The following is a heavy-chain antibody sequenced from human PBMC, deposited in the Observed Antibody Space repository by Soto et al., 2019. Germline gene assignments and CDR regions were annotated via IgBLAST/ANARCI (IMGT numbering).Heavy chain of an antibody. Sequence: QVHLMQSGAEVKKPGSSVKVSCKASGGTFGSDAITWVRQAPGQGLEWVGRIIPIFGTTNYAQNLQGRVTISVDKSTLTSYMELHSLTSDDTALYYCARDRTDSGYYTNWLDPWGQGTQVTVSS. V-gene: IGHV1-69*06. CDR2: IIPIFGTT. J-gene: IGHJ5*02. CDR3: ARDRTDSGYYTNWLDP. CDR1: GGTFGSDA. D-gene: IGHD3-22*01.